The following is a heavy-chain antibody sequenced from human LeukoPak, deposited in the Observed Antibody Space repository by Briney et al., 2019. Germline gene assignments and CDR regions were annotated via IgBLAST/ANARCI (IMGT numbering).Heavy chain of an antibody. Sequence: GGSLRLSCAASGFTFRDHAMSWVRQTPAKGLESVSSISAGGDRTHYADSVKGRFTVSRDNSKNTLYLHMNSLRAEDTAVYFCAYLDSSGYYYGRLRYWGQGTPVTVSS. D-gene: IGHD3-22*01. CDR2: ISAGGDRT. J-gene: IGHJ4*02. CDR3: AYLDSSGYYYGRLRY. V-gene: IGHV3-23*01. CDR1: GFTFRDHA.